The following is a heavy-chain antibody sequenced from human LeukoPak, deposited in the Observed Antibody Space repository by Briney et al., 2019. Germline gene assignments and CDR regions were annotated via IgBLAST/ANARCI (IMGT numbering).Heavy chain of an antibody. V-gene: IGHV4-34*01. CDR2: INHSGST. J-gene: IGHJ5*02. Sequence: SETLSLTCAVYGGSFSGFYWSWIRQPPGKGLEWIGEINHSGSTNYNPSLKSRVTISVDTSKNQFSLKLSSVTAADTAVYYCARLTYSNNWYFRRGLDNWFDPWGQGTLVTVSS. CDR1: GGSFSGFY. CDR3: ARLTYSNNWYFRRGLDNWFDP. D-gene: IGHD6-13*01.